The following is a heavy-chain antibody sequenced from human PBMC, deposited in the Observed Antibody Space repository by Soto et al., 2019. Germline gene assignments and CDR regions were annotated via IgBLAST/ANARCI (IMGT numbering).Heavy chain of an antibody. CDR1: GFTFSSYA. J-gene: IGHJ4*02. Sequence: PGGSLRLSCAASGFTFSSYAMSWVRQAPGKGLEWVSAISGSGGSTYYADSVKGRFTISRDNSKNTLYLQMNSLRAEDTAVYYCAKQTGPGRKYYDFWSGYSQRYYFDYWGQGTLVTVSS. D-gene: IGHD3-3*01. CDR3: AKQTGPGRKYYDFWSGYSQRYYFDY. CDR2: ISGSGGST. V-gene: IGHV3-23*01.